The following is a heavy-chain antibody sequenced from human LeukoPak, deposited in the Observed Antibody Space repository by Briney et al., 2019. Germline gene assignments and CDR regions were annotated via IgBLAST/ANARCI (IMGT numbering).Heavy chain of an antibody. CDR2: IYYSGST. D-gene: IGHD5-12*01. CDR1: GGSISSGGYY. CDR3: ARGGDIVSGDY. J-gene: IGHJ4*02. Sequence: PSETLSLTCTVSGGSISSGGYYWSWIRQHPGKGLEWIGYIYYSGSTYYNPSLKSRATISVDTSKNQFSLKLSSVTAADTAVYYCARGGDIVSGDYWGQGTLVTVSS. V-gene: IGHV4-31*03.